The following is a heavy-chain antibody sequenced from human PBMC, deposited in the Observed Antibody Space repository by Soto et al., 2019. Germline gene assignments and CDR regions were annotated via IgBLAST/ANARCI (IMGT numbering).Heavy chain of an antibody. CDR3: ARDIELWSSLYYYYGMDV. CDR2: ISYDGSNK. V-gene: IGHV3-30-3*01. Sequence: QVQLVESGGGVVQPGRSLRLSCAASGFTFSSYAMHWVRQAPGKGLEWVAVISYDGSNKYYADSVKGRFTISRDNSKNTLYLQMNSLRAEDTAVYYCARDIELWSSLYYYYGMDVWGQGTTVTVSS. D-gene: IGHD5-18*01. CDR1: GFTFSSYA. J-gene: IGHJ6*02.